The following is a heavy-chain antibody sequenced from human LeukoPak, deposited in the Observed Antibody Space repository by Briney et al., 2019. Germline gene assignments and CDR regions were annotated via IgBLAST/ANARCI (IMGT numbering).Heavy chain of an antibody. D-gene: IGHD6-6*01. J-gene: IGHJ4*02. CDR1: GGSISSGSYY. CDR3: ARGKQLRPGARIKFDY. Sequence: PSQTLSLTCTVSGGSISSGSYYWSWIRRPPGKGLEWIGYIYHSGSTYYNPSLKSRVTISVDRSKNQFSLKLSSVTAADTAVYYCARGKQLRPGARIKFDYWGQGTLVTVSS. V-gene: IGHV4-30-2*01. CDR2: IYHSGST.